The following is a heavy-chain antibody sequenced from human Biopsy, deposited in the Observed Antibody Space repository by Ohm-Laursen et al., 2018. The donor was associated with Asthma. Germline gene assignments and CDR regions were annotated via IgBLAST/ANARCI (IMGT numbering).Heavy chain of an antibody. J-gene: IGHJ4*02. CDR3: ARGYSTSWYFGY. D-gene: IGHD6-13*01. Sequence: SLRLSCTASGFTFRDYYMTWIRQAPGKGLEWVAYISSRGSNIFYADSVKGRFTISRDNAKKSPFLEMNSLTVEDTAVYFCARGYSTSWYFGYWGQGTLVTVSS. V-gene: IGHV3-11*01. CDR2: ISSRGSNI. CDR1: GFTFRDYY.